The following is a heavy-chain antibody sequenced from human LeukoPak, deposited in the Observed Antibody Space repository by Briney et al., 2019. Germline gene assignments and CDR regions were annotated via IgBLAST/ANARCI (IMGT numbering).Heavy chain of an antibody. CDR1: GFTFSSYA. CDR3: AKQYVAGVFDY. D-gene: IGHD6-19*01. J-gene: IGHJ4*02. V-gene: IGHV3-23*01. Sequence: GGSLRLSCAASGFTFSSYAMSWVRQAPGKGREWVSAISGSGGSTYYADSVKGRFTISRDNSKNTLYLQINSLRAEDTAVYYCAKQYVAGVFDYWGQGTLVTVSS. CDR2: ISGSGGST.